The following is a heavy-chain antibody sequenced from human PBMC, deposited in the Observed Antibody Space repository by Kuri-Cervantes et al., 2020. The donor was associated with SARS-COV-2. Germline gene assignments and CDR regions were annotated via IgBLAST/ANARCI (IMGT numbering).Heavy chain of an antibody. CDR1: GGSVSSSSYY. Sequence: GSLRLSCTVSGGSVSSSSYYWGWIRQPPGKGLEWIGSIYYSGSTYYNPSLKSLVTISVDTSKNQFSLNLRSVTAADTAVYYCSRHGKIVVVPAVPPDSWGQGTLVTVSS. CDR2: IYYSGST. D-gene: IGHD2-2*01. J-gene: IGHJ5*01. V-gene: IGHV4-39*01. CDR3: SRHGKIVVVPAVPPDS.